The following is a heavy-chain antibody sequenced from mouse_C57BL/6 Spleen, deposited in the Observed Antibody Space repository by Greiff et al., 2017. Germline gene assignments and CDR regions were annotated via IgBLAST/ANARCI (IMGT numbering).Heavy chain of an antibody. D-gene: IGHD2-1*01. CDR3: ARDRGYYGNYVGFFDY. CDR1: GFTFSDYY. V-gene: IGHV5-16*01. J-gene: IGHJ2*01. Sequence: EVKLMESEGGLVQPGSSMKLSCTASGFTFSDYYMAWVRQVPEKGLEWVANINYDGSSTYYLDSLKSRFIISRDNAKNILYLQMSSLKSEDTATYYCARDRGYYGNYVGFFDYWGQGTTLTVSS. CDR2: INYDGSST.